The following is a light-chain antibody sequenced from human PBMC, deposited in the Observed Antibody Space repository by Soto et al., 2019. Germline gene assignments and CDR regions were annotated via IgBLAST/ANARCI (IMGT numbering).Light chain of an antibody. CDR3: CSYAGSNTYVL. V-gene: IGLV2-23*01. CDR2: ESN. J-gene: IGLJ2*01. Sequence: LTQPASVSGSPGQSITISCTGTSSDVGNYNLVSWYQQHPGRAPKLIIYESNERPSGVSDRFSGSKSGIKASLTISGLQPEDEADYYCCSYAGSNTYVLFGGGT. CDR1: SSDVGNYNL.